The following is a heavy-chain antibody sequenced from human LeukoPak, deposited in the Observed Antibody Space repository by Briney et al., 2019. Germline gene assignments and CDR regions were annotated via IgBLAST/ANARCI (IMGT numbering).Heavy chain of an antibody. D-gene: IGHD1-26*01. CDR1: GFTFSDYY. CDR3: ARGGNYSYFDY. Sequence: PGGSLRLSCAVSGFTFSDYYMNWIRQAPGKGLEWVSYISRSSSYTNYADSVKGRFTISRDNAKNSLHLQMNSLRAEDTAVYYCARGGNYSYFDYWGQGTLVTVSS. J-gene: IGHJ4*02. CDR2: ISRSSSYT. V-gene: IGHV3-11*06.